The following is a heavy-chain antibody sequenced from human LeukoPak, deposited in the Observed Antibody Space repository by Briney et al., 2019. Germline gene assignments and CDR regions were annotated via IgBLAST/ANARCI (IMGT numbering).Heavy chain of an antibody. V-gene: IGHV1-2*02. CDR1: GYTFTGYY. J-gene: IGHJ4*02. Sequence: ASVKVSCKASGYTFTGYYMHWVRQAPGQGLEWMGWINPNSGGTNYAQKFQGRVTMTRDTSISTAYMELSRLRSDDTAVYYCARGVVGYYDSSGYYPFDYWGQGTLVTVSS. CDR2: INPNSGGT. D-gene: IGHD3-22*01. CDR3: ARGVVGYYDSSGYYPFDY.